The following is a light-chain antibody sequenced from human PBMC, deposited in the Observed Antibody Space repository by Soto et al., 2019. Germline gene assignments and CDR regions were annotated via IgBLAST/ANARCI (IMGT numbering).Light chain of an antibody. CDR3: SSFTSSNTWV. Sequence: QSALTQPPSVSGSPGQSVTISCTGTSSDVGSYNRVSWYQQPPGTAPKLMIYEVSNRPSGVPDRFFGSKSGNTASLTISGLQAEDEADYYCSSFTSSNTWVFGGGIKLTVL. CDR2: EVS. CDR1: SSDVGSYNR. J-gene: IGLJ3*02. V-gene: IGLV2-18*02.